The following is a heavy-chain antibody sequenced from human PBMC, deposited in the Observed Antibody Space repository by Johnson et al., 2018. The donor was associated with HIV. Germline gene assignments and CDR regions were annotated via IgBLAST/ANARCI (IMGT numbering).Heavy chain of an antibody. V-gene: IGHV3-33*06. J-gene: IGHJ3*02. Sequence: QVQLVESGGGVVQPGRSLRLSCAASGFTFSTYGMHWVRQAPGKGLEWVAVMWYDGSNKYYADAVKGRFTISRDNSKNTLYLHINTLRPEDTAVYYCANGEGGSFFLAFDIWGQGTMVAVSS. CDR2: MWYDGSNK. CDR3: ANGEGGSFFLAFDI. CDR1: GFTFSTYG. D-gene: IGHD1-26*01.